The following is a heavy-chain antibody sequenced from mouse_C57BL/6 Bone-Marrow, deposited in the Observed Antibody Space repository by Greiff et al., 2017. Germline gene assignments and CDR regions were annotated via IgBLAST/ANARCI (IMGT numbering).Heavy chain of an antibody. CDR2: IHPSDSDT. J-gene: IGHJ1*03. V-gene: IGHV1-74*01. D-gene: IGHD1-1*01. Sequence: QVQLQQPGAELVKPGASVKVSCKASGYTFTSYWMHWVKQRPGQGLEWIGRIHPSDSDTNYNQKFKGKATLTVDKSSSTAYMQLSSLTSEDSAVYYCAIWFPRGDYGSSYWYFDVWGTGTTVTVSS. CDR1: GYTFTSYW. CDR3: AIWFPRGDYGSSYWYFDV.